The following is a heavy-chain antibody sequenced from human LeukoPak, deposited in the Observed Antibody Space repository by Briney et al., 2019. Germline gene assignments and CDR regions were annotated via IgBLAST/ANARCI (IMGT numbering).Heavy chain of an antibody. CDR3: AREAFCSGGSCYSTNWFDP. CDR1: GYTFTVYY. CDR2: IHPNSGGT. D-gene: IGHD2-15*01. V-gene: IGHV1-2*02. Sequence: GASVNVSRKSSGYTFTVYYMHWVRQAPGQGLEWVGGIHPNSGGTNYAQTFQGRVTMTRHTSIGTAYMELSRLRSDDTAVYYCAREAFCSGGSCYSTNWFDPWGQGTLVTVSS. J-gene: IGHJ5*02.